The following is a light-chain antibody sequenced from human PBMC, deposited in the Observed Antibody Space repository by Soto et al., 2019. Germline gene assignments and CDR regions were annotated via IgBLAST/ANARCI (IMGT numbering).Light chain of an antibody. CDR1: QGISNY. Sequence: DIQMTQSPSSLSASVGDRVTITCRASQGISNYLAWYQQKPGTAPKLLIYAASTLQSGVPSRFSGSGSGTDFTLTISRLEPEDFAVYYCQQYGSSGTFGQGTKVDIK. CDR3: QQYGSSGT. CDR2: AAS. J-gene: IGKJ1*01. V-gene: IGKV1-16*01.